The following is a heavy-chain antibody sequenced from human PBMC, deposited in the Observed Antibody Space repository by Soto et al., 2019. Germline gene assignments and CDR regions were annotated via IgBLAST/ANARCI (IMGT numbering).Heavy chain of an antibody. CDR1: GGSISSYY. D-gene: IGHD6-13*01. Sequence: SETLSLTGTVSGGSISSYYWSWIRQPPGKGLAWIGYIYYSGSTNYNPSLKSLVTISVDTSKHRFSLKLSSVTAADTAVYYCARGRLAAAGHDYWGQGTLVTVTS. CDR2: IYYSGST. J-gene: IGHJ4*02. V-gene: IGHV4-59*01. CDR3: ARGRLAAAGHDY.